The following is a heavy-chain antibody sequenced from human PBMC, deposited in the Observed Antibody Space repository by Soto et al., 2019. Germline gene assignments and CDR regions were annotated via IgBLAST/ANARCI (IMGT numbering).Heavy chain of an antibody. CDR3: ARMESFGWLNWFDP. V-gene: IGHV1-8*01. D-gene: IGHD5-18*01. Sequence: ASVKVSCKASGYTFTNNDVSWVRQATGQGLEWMGWMNLGSGDTGYAQKFQGRVTMTRDISIATAYLALNSLTSDDTAIYYCARMESFGWLNWFDPWRRGTRVAV. CDR1: GYTFTNND. CDR2: MNLGSGDT. J-gene: IGHJ5*02.